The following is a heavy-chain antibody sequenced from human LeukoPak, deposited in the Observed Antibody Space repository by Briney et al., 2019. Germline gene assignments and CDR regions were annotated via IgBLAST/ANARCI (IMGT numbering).Heavy chain of an antibody. Sequence: ASVKVSCKASGGTFSSYAISWVRQAPGQGLEWMGWISTYNGNTNYAQKIQGRVTMTTDTSTSTAYMELRSLRSDDTAVYYCARDLPYSSSWESIDYWGQGTLVTVSS. CDR1: GGTFSSYA. CDR3: ARDLPYSSSWESIDY. D-gene: IGHD6-13*01. J-gene: IGHJ4*02. V-gene: IGHV1-18*01. CDR2: ISTYNGNT.